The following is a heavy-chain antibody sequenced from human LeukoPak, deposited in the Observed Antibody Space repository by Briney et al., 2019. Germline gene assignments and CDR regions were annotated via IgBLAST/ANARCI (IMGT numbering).Heavy chain of an antibody. CDR1: GGSFSDYY. CDR2: INHSGSA. CDR3: ATIGRLGPLKNYSGMDV. V-gene: IGHV4-34*01. Sequence: NPSETLSLTCAVYGGSFSDYYWTWIRQPPGKGLEWIGDINHSGSANYNPSLKSRVTISVDTSKNQFSLKLSSVTAADTAVYYCATIGRLGPLKNYSGMDVWGQGTTVTVSS. D-gene: IGHD3-10*01. J-gene: IGHJ6*02.